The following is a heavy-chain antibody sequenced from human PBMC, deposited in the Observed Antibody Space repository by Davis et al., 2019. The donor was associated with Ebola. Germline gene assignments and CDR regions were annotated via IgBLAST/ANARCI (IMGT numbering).Heavy chain of an antibody. J-gene: IGHJ5*02. CDR3: ARVEIVVVPAAILVGSRVRNWFDP. D-gene: IGHD2-2*02. Sequence: PSETLSLTCTVSGGSVSSGSYYWSWIRQPPGKGLEWIGYIYYSGSTNYNPSLKSRVTISVDTYKNQFSLKLSSVTAADTAVYYCARVEIVVVPAAILVGSRVRNWFDPWGQGTLVTVSS. CDR1: GGSVSSGSYY. CDR2: IYYSGST. V-gene: IGHV4-61*01.